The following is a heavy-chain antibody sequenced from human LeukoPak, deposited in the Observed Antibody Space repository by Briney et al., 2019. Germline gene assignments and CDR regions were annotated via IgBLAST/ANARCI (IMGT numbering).Heavy chain of an antibody. Sequence: SETPSLTCAVSGYSISSGYYWGWIRQPPGKGLEWIGSIYHSGSTYYNPSLKSRVTISVDTSKNQFSLKLSSVTAADTAVYYCARHRRRVYGDLERWYFDLWGRGTLVTVSS. V-gene: IGHV4-38-2*01. CDR3: ARHRRRVYGDLERWYFDL. CDR2: IYHSGST. J-gene: IGHJ2*01. CDR1: GYSISSGYY. D-gene: IGHD4-17*01.